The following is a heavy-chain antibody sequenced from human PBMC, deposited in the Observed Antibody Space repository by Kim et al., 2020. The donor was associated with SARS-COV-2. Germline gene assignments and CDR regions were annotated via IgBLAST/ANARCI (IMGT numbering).Heavy chain of an antibody. CDR3: VKGDSYGLGYFFYYYYGMDV. D-gene: IGHD5-18*01. CDR1: GFTFSSYA. CDR2: ISSNGGST. J-gene: IGHJ6*02. V-gene: IGHV3-64D*09. Sequence: GGSLRLSCSASGFTFSSYAMHWVRQAPGKGLEYVSAISSNGGSTYYADSVKGRFTISRDNSKNTLYLQMSSLRAEDTAVYYCVKGDSYGLGYFFYYYYGMDVWGQGTTVTVSS.